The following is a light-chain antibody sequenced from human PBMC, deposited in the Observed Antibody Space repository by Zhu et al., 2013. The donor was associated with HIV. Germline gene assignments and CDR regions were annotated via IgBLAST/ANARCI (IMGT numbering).Light chain of an antibody. CDR1: QSISNNY. Sequence: EGVLTQSPGTLSLSPGERATLSCRASQSISNNYLAWYQQKPGQAPRLLIYGASSRAAGIPDRFSGSGSGTDFTLIISRLEPEDFAVYYCQQFDSSLTWTFGQGTKVTIK. V-gene: IGKV3-20*01. J-gene: IGKJ1*01. CDR3: QQFDSSLTWT. CDR2: GAS.